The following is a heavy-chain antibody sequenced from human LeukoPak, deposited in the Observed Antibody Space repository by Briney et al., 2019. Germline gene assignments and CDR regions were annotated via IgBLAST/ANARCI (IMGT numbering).Heavy chain of an antibody. CDR1: GFTFDDYA. D-gene: IGHD3-22*01. CDR3: AKDIYDSSGYYSTSDSSFDY. Sequence: GGSLRLSCAASGFTFDDYAMHWVRQAPGKGLEWVSLISGDGGSTYYADSAKGRFTISRDNSKNSLYLQMNSLRTEDTALYYCAKDIYDSSGYYSTSDSSFDYWGQGTLVTVSS. J-gene: IGHJ4*02. CDR2: ISGDGGST. V-gene: IGHV3-43*02.